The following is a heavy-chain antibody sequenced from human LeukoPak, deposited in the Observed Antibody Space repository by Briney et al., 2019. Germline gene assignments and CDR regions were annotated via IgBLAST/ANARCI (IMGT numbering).Heavy chain of an antibody. CDR3: ARDSVGAGYSDY. Sequence: TSETLSLTCTVSGGSISSYYWSWIRQPAGKGLEWIGGIYTSGSTYYSPSLKSRVTMSVDTSKSQFSLNLSSVTAADTAVYYCARDSVGAGYSDYWGQGTLVTVSS. CDR1: GGSISSYY. V-gene: IGHV4-4*07. CDR2: IYTSGST. D-gene: IGHD1-26*01. J-gene: IGHJ4*02.